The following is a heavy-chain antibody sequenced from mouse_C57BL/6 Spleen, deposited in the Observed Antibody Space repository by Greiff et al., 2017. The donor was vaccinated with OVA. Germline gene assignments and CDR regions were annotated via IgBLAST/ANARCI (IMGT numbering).Heavy chain of an antibody. CDR2: IDPSDSYT. D-gene: IGHD2-1*01. CDR1: GYTFTSYW. Sequence: QVQLQQSGAELVMPGASVKLSCKASGYTFTSYWMHWVKQRPGQGLEWIGEIDPSDSYTNYNQKFKGKSTLTVDKSSSTAYMQLSSLTSEDSAVYYCARGAGNFYAMDYWGQGTSVTVSS. CDR3: ARGAGNFYAMDY. J-gene: IGHJ4*01. V-gene: IGHV1-69*01.